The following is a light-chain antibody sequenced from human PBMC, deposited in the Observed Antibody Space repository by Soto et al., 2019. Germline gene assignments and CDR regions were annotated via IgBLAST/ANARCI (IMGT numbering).Light chain of an antibody. CDR3: QQYNNWLLLT. J-gene: IGKJ4*01. CDR1: QSVSSN. Sequence: EIVVTQSPATLSVSPGERATLSCRASQSVSSNLAWYQQKPGQAPRLLIYGASTRATGIPARFSGSGSGTEFTLTISSLQSEDFAVYYCQQYNNWLLLTFGGGTKVDIK. V-gene: IGKV3-15*01. CDR2: GAS.